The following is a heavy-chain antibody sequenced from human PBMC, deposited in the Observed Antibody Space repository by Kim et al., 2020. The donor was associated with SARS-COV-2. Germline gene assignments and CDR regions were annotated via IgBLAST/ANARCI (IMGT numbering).Heavy chain of an antibody. J-gene: IGHJ4*02. Sequence: ASVKVSCKASGYTFTGYYMHWVRQAPGQGLEWMGRINPNSGGTNYAQKFQGRVTMTRDTSISTAYMELSRLRSDDTAVYYCASLYSSSLAPSLQLFDYWGQGTLVTVSS. CDR3: ASLYSSSLAPSLQLFDY. V-gene: IGHV1-2*06. CDR2: INPNSGGT. D-gene: IGHD6-13*01. CDR1: GYTFTGYY.